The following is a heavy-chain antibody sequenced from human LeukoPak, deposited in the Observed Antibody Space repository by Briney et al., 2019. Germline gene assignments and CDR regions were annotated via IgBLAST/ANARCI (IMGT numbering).Heavy chain of an antibody. CDR1: GYTFTVYY. V-gene: IGHV1-2*04. CDR2: INPNSGGT. J-gene: IGHJ4*02. CDR3: ARGIQLWLDFDY. Sequence: ASVTVSFKASGYTFTVYYMHWVRQAPGQGLEWMGWINPNSGGTNYAQKFQGWVTMTRDTSISTAYMELSRLRSDDTAVYYCARGIQLWLDFDYWGQGTLVTVSS. D-gene: IGHD5-18*01.